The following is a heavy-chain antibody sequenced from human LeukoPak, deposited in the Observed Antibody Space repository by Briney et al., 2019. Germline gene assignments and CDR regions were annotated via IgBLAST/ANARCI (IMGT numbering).Heavy chain of an antibody. CDR3: AQESELLCGGRFDP. V-gene: IGHV3-23*01. Sequence: GGSLRLSCTASGFTFSSDAMNWVRQAPGKGLEWVSGIGAGGTFTYYADSVKGRFTISRDNSRNTLYLQMNSLRAEDTAVYYCAQESELLCGGRFDPWGQGALVTVSS. CDR1: GFTFSSDA. CDR2: IGAGGTFT. D-gene: IGHD2-2*01. J-gene: IGHJ5*02.